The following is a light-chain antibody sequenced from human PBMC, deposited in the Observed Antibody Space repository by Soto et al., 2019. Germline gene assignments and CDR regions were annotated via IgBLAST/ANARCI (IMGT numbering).Light chain of an antibody. CDR1: QNISSD. CDR3: QQSYSLQLT. J-gene: IGKJ1*01. CDR2: AAS. V-gene: IGKV1-39*01. Sequence: DIQMTQSPPSLSASVGDRVTITCPASQNISSDLNWYQQKPGKAPNLLIYAASHLQTGVPSTFSASGSGTDLTLTISRLQPEDFATYYCQQSYSLQLTFGQGTRVEIK.